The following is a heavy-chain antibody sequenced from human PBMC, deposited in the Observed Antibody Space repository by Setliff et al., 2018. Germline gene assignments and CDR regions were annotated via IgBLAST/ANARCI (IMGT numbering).Heavy chain of an antibody. V-gene: IGHV4-61*09. D-gene: IGHD3-10*01. CDR2: IDPSGNT. CDR3: ARSLGSGSYYNSRPFYSDY. J-gene: IGHJ4*02. Sequence: PSETLSLTCTVSGGSISSGSNYWSWIRQPAGRGLEWIGHIDPSGNTNYHPSLKSRVTISGDTSKNRFSLRLTSVTAADTAVYFCARSLGSGSYYNSRPFYSDYWGQGALVTVSS. CDR1: GGSISSGSNY.